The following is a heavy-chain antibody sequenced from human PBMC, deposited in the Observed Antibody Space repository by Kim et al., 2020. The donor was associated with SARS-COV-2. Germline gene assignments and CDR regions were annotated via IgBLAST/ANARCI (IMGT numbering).Heavy chain of an antibody. Sequence: YSADSGKVRVTIARDNSKNTLYLQMNSLRAEDTAVYYCASGKYSSSWTDYWGQGTLVTVSS. J-gene: IGHJ4*02. D-gene: IGHD6-13*01. CDR3: ASGKYSSSWTDY. V-gene: IGHV3-23*01.